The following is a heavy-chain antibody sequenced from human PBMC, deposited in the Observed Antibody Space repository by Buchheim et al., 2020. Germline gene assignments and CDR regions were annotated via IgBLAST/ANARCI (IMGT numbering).Heavy chain of an antibody. CDR1: GGSFSGYY. Sequence: QVQLQQWGAGLLKPSETLSLTCAVYGGSFSGYYWSWIRQPPGKGLEWIGEINHSGSTNYNPSLKSRVTISVDTSKNQFSLKLSSVTAADTAVYYCARAQIEYCSSTGCPSPSGFDYWGQGTL. J-gene: IGHJ4*02. V-gene: IGHV4-34*01. CDR2: INHSGST. D-gene: IGHD2-2*01. CDR3: ARAQIEYCSSTGCPSPSGFDY.